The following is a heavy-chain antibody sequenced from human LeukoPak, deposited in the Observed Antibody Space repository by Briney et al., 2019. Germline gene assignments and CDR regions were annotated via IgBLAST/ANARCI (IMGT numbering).Heavy chain of an antibody. D-gene: IGHD3-10*01. CDR1: GGSFSGYY. Sequence: PSETLSLTCAVYGGSFSGYYWSWIRQPPGKGLEWIGEINHSGSTNYNPSLKSRVTISVDTSKNQFSLKLSSVTAADTAVYYCARAAEVPYYYGSGKYNWFDPWGQGTLVTVSS. J-gene: IGHJ5*02. V-gene: IGHV4-34*01. CDR3: ARAAEVPYYYGSGKYNWFDP. CDR2: INHSGST.